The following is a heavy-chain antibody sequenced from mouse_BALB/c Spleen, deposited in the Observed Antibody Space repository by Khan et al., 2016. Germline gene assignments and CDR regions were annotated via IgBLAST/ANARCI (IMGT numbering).Heavy chain of an antibody. J-gene: IGHJ2*01. V-gene: IGHV14-3*02. CDR2: IDPANGNT. D-gene: IGHD1-1*01. CDR1: GFNIKDTY. CDR3: ASSYYGSSYYFDY. Sequence: VRLQQSGAELVKPGASVKLSCTASGFNIKDTYMHWVKQRPEQGLEWIGRIDPANGNTKYDPKFQGKATIKADTSSNTAYLQLSSLTSEDTAVYYCASSYYGSSYYFDYWGQGTTLTVAS.